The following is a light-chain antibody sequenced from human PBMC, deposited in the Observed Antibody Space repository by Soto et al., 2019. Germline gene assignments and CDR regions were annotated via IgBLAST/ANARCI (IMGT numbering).Light chain of an antibody. J-gene: IGKJ4*01. CDR3: QQHNSYPA. V-gene: IGKV1-9*01. Sequence: IQLTQSPSSLSASVGDRVTITCRASQGISSYLAWYQQKPGKAPKLLIYAASTLQSGVPSRFSGSGSGTDFTLTISSLPPEDFATYYWQQHNSYPAFGGGTKVEIK. CDR2: AAS. CDR1: QGISSY.